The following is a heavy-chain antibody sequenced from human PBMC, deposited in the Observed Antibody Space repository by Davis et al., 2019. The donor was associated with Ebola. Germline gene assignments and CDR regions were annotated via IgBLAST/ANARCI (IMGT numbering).Heavy chain of an antibody. CDR2: IGVNDVET. J-gene: IGHJ6*02. CDR1: GFTFTNYP. D-gene: IGHD1-26*01. Sequence: GGSLRLSCTGSGFTFTNYPLTWVRQTSGKGLEWISTIGVNDVETFYADSVKGRFTISRDSSQNTVYLQMNSLRPEDTAVYFCGPTGRLTYGLDVWGQGTTVTVSS. CDR3: GPTGRLTYGLDV. V-gene: IGHV3-23*01.